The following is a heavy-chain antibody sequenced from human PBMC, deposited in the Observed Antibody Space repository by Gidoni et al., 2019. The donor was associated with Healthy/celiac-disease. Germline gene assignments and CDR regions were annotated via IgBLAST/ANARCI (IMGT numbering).Heavy chain of an antibody. V-gene: IGHV3-7*01. CDR1: GFTFSSYW. CDR2: IKQDGSEK. Sequence: EVQLVESGGGLVQPGGSLRLSCAASGFTFSSYWMSWVRQAPGKGLEWVANIKQDGSEKYYVDSVKGRFTISRDNAKNSLYLQMNSLRAEDTAVYYCAREYYDILTGYSLEAFDIWGQGTMVTVSS. J-gene: IGHJ3*02. D-gene: IGHD3-9*01. CDR3: AREYYDILTGYSLEAFDI.